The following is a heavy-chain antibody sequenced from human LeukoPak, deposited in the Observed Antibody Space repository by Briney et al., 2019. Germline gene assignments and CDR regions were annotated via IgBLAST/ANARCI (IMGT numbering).Heavy chain of an antibody. J-gene: IGHJ5*02. CDR1: GGTFSSYA. Sequence: GASVKVSSKASGGTFSSYAISWVRQAPGQGLEWMGGIIPIFGTANYAQKFQGRVTITADKSTSTAYMELSSLRSEDTAVYYCARRPYLETSPFDPWGQGTLVTVSS. V-gene: IGHV1-69*06. CDR3: ARRPYLETSPFDP. D-gene: IGHD3-3*01. CDR2: IIPIFGTA.